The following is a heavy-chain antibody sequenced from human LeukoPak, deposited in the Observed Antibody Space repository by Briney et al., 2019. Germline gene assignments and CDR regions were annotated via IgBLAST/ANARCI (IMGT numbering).Heavy chain of an antibody. CDR1: GFTFSSYW. CDR3: ARGPNSNWSGLDF. J-gene: IGHJ4*02. Sequence: SGGSLRLSYAASGFTFSSYWMSWVRQAPGKGLEWVANIKRDGSEKYYVDSVKGRFTISRDNAKNSLYLQMDSLRAEDTAVYYCARGPNSNWSGLDFWGQGTLLTVSS. V-gene: IGHV3-7*01. CDR2: IKRDGSEK. D-gene: IGHD6-6*01.